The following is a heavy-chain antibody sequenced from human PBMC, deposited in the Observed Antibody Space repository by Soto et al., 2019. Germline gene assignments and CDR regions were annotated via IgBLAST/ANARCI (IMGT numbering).Heavy chain of an antibody. Sequence: QVQLVQSGAEVKKPGSSVKVSCKASGGTFTSYALSWVRQAPGQGLEWMGGIIPISGRTNYAQRFQGRVAITADESTTTAYMELASLRSDDSAVYYCALDTSGGAVLVDPWGKGSLVTVSS. D-gene: IGHD3-22*01. J-gene: IGHJ5*02. V-gene: IGHV1-69*12. CDR2: IIPISGRT. CDR1: GGTFTSYA. CDR3: ALDTSGGAVLVDP.